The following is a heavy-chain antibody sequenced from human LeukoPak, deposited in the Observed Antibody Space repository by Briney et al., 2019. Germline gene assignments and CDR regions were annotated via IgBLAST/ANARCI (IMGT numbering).Heavy chain of an antibody. CDR2: IYTGGST. CDR1: GFTVSNNY. CDR3: AKPFKAGHNWFDP. Sequence: GGSLRLSCAVSGFTVSNNYMSWVRQAPGKGLEWVSVIYTGGSTYYADSVKGRFTISRDNSKNTLYLQMNSLRAEDTAVYYCAKPFKAGHNWFDPWGQGTLVTVSS. D-gene: IGHD6-19*01. V-gene: IGHV3-66*04. J-gene: IGHJ5*02.